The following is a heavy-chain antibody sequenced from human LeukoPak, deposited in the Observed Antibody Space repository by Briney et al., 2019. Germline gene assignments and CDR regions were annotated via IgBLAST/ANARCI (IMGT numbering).Heavy chain of an antibody. V-gene: IGHV3-21*04. D-gene: IGHD1-26*01. CDR1: AFSLNAYN. J-gene: IGHJ4*02. Sequence: GSLRLSCAASAFSLNAYNMNWVRQAPGKGLEWVSSISYTGTYIYYEDSVEGRFTISRDNAQNSLYLQMNSLRAEDTAIYYCVRDRGTYRPIDYWGQGTLVTVSS. CDR3: VRDRGTYRPIDY. CDR2: ISYTGTYI.